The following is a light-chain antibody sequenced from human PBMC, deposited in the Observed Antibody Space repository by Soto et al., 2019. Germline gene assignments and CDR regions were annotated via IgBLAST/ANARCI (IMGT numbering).Light chain of an antibody. Sequence: AIPMTQSPSSLSASPGDRVTITCRASQGISSYLAWYQQKPGKAPKLLIYAASTLQSGVPSRFSGSGSGTDFTLTISCLQSEDFAVYYCQQSNNWPLTFGGGTKVDIK. J-gene: IGKJ4*01. CDR2: AAS. V-gene: IGKV1-8*01. CDR3: QQSNNWPLT. CDR1: QGISSY.